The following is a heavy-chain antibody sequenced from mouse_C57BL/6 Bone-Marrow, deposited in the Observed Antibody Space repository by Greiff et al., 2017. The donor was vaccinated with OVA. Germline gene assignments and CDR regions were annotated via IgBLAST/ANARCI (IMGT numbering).Heavy chain of an antibody. CDR1: GYTFTSYW. Sequence: QVQLQQSGAELAKPGASVKLSCKASGYTFTSYWMHWVKQRPGQGLEWIGYINPSSGYTKYNQKFKDKATLTADTSSSTAYIQLSSLSYSYSSVYYCAMGVYYGCSCGLYAMDYWGQGTSVTVSS. CDR2: INPSSGYT. J-gene: IGHJ4*01. D-gene: IGHD1-1*01. V-gene: IGHV1-7*01. CDR3: AMGVYYGCSCGLYAMDY.